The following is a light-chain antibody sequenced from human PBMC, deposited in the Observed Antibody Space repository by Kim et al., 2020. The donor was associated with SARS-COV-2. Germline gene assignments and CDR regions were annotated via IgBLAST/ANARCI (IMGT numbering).Light chain of an antibody. J-gene: IGLJ3*02. CDR2: RNSDGSH. Sequence: ASVKLTCTLSSEHSSYAIAWHQQQPGKGPRYLMNRNSDGSHSKGDGSPDRFSGSSSGAERYLTISSLQSEDEADYYCQTWGTGYRVFGGGTQLTVL. V-gene: IGLV4-69*02. CDR3: QTWGTGYRV. CDR1: SEHSSYA.